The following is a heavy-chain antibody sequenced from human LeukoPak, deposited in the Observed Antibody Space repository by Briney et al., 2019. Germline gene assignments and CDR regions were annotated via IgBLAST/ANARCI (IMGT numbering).Heavy chain of an antibody. D-gene: IGHD6-19*01. V-gene: IGHV5-51*01. J-gene: IGHJ4*02. CDR3: ARQDVAAKFYFDY. CDR2: IHPVDSDT. Sequence: GESLKISCKGSGYSFNYWIAWVRQMPGKGLEWMGIIHPVDSDTRYSPSFQGQVTISVDKSISTAYLQWSSLKASDTAMYYCARQDVAAKFYFDYWGQGTLVTVSS. CDR1: GYSFNYW.